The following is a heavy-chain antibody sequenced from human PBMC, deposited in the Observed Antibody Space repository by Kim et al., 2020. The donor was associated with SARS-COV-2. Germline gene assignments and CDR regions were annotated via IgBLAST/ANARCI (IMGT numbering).Heavy chain of an antibody. D-gene: IGHD6-6*01. V-gene: IGHV1-46*01. CDR3: ARGMRYSSSSGDWFDP. Sequence: KFQGRVTMTRDTSTSTVYMELRSLRSEDTAVYYCARGMRYSSSSGDWFDPWGQGTLVTVSS. J-gene: IGHJ5*02.